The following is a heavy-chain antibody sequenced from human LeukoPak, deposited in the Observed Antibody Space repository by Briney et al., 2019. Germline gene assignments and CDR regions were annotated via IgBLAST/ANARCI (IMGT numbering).Heavy chain of an antibody. D-gene: IGHD3-9*01. V-gene: IGHV4-59*12. CDR2: IYYSGST. CDR3: ARGGGPGEDYDILTGYYRVYFDY. Sequence: SETLSLTCTVSGGSISSYYWSWIRQPPGKGLEWIGYIYYSGSTNYNPSLKSRVTISVDTSKNQFSLKLSSVTAADTAVYYCARGGGPGEDYDILTGYYRVYFDYWGQGTLVTVSS. CDR1: GGSISSYY. J-gene: IGHJ4*02.